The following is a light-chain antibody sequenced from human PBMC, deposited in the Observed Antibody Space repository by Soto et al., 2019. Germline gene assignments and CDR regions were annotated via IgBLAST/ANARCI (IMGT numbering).Light chain of an antibody. V-gene: IGKV3-11*01. CDR3: QQRSNWLT. J-gene: IGKJ4*01. CDR2: DAS. CDR1: QSVSSY. Sequence: EIVLTQSTATLSLSPGERATLSCRASQSVSSYLAWYQQKPGQAPRLLIYDASNRATGIPARFSGSGSGTDFTLTISSLEPEDFAVYYCQQRSNWLTFGGGNKVEIK.